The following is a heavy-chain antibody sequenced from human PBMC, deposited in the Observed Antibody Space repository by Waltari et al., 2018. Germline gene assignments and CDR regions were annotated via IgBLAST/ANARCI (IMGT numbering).Heavy chain of an antibody. J-gene: IGHJ6*02. CDR2: VIPIFGTA. CDR3: ARGPSYYYYGMDV. CDR1: GGTFSSYA. Sequence: QVQLVQSGAEVKKPGSSVKVSCKASGGTFSSYAISWVRQAPGQGLEWMGGVIPIFGTANYAQKFQGRVTITANESTSTAYMELSSVTTADTAVYYCARGPSYYYYGMDVWGQGTTVTVSS. V-gene: IGHV1-69*01.